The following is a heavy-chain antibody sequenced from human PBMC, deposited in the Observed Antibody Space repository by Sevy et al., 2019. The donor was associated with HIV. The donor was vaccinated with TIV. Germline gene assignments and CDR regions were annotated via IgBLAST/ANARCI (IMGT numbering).Heavy chain of an antibody. J-gene: IGHJ4*02. Sequence: GGSLRLSCAASGFTFDDYAMHWVRQAPGKGLEWVSGISWNSGSIGYAYSVKGRFTISRDNAKNSLYLQMNSLRAEDTALYYCAKGMVWFGELLSDFDYWGQGTLVTVSS. CDR3: AKGMVWFGELLSDFDY. V-gene: IGHV3-9*01. CDR2: ISWNSGSI. CDR1: GFTFDDYA. D-gene: IGHD3-10*01.